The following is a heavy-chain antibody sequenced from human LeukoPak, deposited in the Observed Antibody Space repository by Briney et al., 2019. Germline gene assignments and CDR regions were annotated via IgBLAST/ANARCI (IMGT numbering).Heavy chain of an antibody. D-gene: IGHD2-2*01. Sequence: GGSLRLSCAASGFTFSTYAMSWVRQAPGKGLEWVSLISGSGGGTYYANSVKGRFTISRDNSKNTLYLQMNSLKTEDTAVYYCTRHSVDFDYWGQGTLVTVSS. V-gene: IGHV3-23*01. J-gene: IGHJ4*02. CDR1: GFTFSTYA. CDR2: ISGSGGGT. CDR3: TRHSVDFDY.